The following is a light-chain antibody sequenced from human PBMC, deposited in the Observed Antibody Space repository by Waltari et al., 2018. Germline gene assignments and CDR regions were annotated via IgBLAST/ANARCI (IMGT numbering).Light chain of an antibody. CDR2: AAS. J-gene: IGKJ4*01. V-gene: IGKV1-39*01. CDR3: QQSYSPLT. CDR1: QSISTY. Sequence: DFQMTQSPSSLSASVGDRVTITCRASQSISTYLNLYQQKPGKAPNLLIYAASSLQSGVPSRFSGSGSGTDFTLTISSLQPEHFATYYCQQSYSPLTFGGGTKVEIK.